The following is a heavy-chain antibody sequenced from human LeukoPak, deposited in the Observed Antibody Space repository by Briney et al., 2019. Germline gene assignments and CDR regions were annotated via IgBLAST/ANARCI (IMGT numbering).Heavy chain of an antibody. J-gene: IGHJ4*02. Sequence: GGSLRLSCAASGFTFDDYAMSWVRQAPGKGLEWVSGINWNGGSTGYADSVKGRFTISRDNAKNSLYLQMNSLRAEDTAVYYCAKKRGIAVAGPLDYWGQGTLVTVSS. V-gene: IGHV3-20*04. CDR3: AKKRGIAVAGPLDY. CDR1: GFTFDDYA. CDR2: INWNGGST. D-gene: IGHD6-19*01.